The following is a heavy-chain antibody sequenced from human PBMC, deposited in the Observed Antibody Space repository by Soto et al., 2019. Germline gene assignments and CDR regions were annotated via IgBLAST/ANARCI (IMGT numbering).Heavy chain of an antibody. J-gene: IGHJ5*02. D-gene: IGHD2-2*01. CDR1: GGSINYNSYY. CDR3: ARLVVVAPVANA. Sequence: QLKLQASGPGLVKPSETLSLTCSVSGGSINYNSYYWGWIRQPPGKGLEWVGGIFYTGTTYYSPSLKDRVTISVDTSKNSFSLNLTSVTAADTAVYFCARLVVVAPVANAWGQGTLVTVSS. V-gene: IGHV4-39*02. CDR2: IFYTGTT.